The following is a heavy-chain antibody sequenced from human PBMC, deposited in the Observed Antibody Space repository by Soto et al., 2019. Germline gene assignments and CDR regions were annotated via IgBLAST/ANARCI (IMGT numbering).Heavy chain of an antibody. CDR1: GFTFSSYA. J-gene: IGHJ5*02. CDR2: ISGSGGDT. V-gene: IGHV3-23*01. D-gene: IGHD3-3*01. CDR3: VKDWSRNWRDP. Sequence: EVQLLASGGGLVQPGGSMRLSCAASGFTFSSYAMSWVRQGPGKGLEWVSGISGSGGDTYYADSVKGRFTISRDNSKNTVFLQMNSLRAEDTAVYYCVKDWSRNWRDPWGQGTLVTVSS.